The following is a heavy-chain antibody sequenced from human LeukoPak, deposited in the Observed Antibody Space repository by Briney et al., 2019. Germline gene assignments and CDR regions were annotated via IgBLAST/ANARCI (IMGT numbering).Heavy chain of an antibody. D-gene: IGHD4-17*01. CDR1: GFTFSSYW. V-gene: IGHV3-74*01. CDR3: ARGTVTWGNSYFDL. CDR2: IKSDGITT. J-gene: IGHJ2*01. Sequence: GGSLRLSCAGSGFTFSSYWMYWVRQAPGKGLVWVSHIKSDGITTTYADSVKGRFTISRDNAKNTLYLQMNSLRAEDTAVYYCARGTVTWGNSYFDLWGRGTLVTASS.